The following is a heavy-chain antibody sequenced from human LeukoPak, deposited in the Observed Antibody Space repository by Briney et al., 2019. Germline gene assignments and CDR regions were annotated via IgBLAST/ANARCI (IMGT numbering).Heavy chain of an antibody. CDR2: IYYSGST. V-gene: IGHV4-39*01. Sequence: SETLSLTCTVSGGSISSSSYYWGWIRQPPGKGLEWIGSIYYSGSTYYNPSLKSRVTISVDTSKNQFSLQLNSVTPEDTAVYYCARVVGRDINWFDPWGQGTLVTVSS. J-gene: IGHJ5*02. D-gene: IGHD2-21*01. CDR1: GGSISSSSYY. CDR3: ARVVGRDINWFDP.